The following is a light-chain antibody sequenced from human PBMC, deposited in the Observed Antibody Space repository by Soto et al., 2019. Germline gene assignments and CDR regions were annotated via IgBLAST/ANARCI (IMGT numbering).Light chain of an antibody. J-gene: IGLJ2*01. Sequence: QSALTQPASVSGSPGQSITISCTGTSSNVGSYKLVSWYQQHPGKAPKLMIYEVTNRPSGVSNRFSGSKSGNTASLTISGLQAEDEADYYCSSYTSSTTLDVVFGGGTKVTVL. CDR1: SSNVGSYKL. V-gene: IGLV2-14*02. CDR2: EVT. CDR3: SSYTSSTTLDVV.